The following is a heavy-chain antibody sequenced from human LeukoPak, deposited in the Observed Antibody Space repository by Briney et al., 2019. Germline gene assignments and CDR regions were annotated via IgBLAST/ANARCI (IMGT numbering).Heavy chain of an antibody. CDR2: VTASAGNT. D-gene: IGHD3-10*01. V-gene: IGHV3-23*01. J-gene: IGHJ6*02. Sequence: GGSLRLSCAASGFTFSSYAMSWVRQAPGKGLEWVSAVTASAGNTYYADSVKGRFTISRDNSKNTLYLQVNSLRAEDTAVNYCAKGDYYGSGSFFKNGMDVWGQGTTVTVSS. CDR1: GFTFSSYA. CDR3: AKGDYYGSGSFFKNGMDV.